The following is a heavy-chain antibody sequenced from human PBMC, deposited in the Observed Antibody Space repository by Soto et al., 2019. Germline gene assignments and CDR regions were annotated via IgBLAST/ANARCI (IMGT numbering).Heavy chain of an antibody. J-gene: IGHJ6*02. CDR1: GFTFSSYG. V-gene: IGHV3-30*18. CDR2: ISYDGSNK. D-gene: IGHD6-13*01. Sequence: PGGSLRLSCAASGFTFSSYGMHWVRQAPGKGLEWVAVISYDGSNKYYADSVKGRFTISRDNSKNTLYLQMNSLRAEDTAVYYCAKDIDSSSWHYYYYYGMDVWGQGTTVTVSS. CDR3: AKDIDSSSWHYYYYYGMDV.